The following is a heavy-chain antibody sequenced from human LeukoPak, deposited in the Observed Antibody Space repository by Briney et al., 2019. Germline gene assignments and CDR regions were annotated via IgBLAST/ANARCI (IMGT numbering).Heavy chain of an antibody. V-gene: IGHV3-48*03. D-gene: IGHD3-16*02. Sequence: GGSLRLPCAASGFTFSSYEMNWVRQAPGKGLEWVSYISSSGSTIYYADSVKGRFTISRDNAKNSLYLQMNSLRAEDTAVYYCARGRRGGSYPDYLDYWGQGTLVTVSS. CDR3: ARGRRGGSYPDYLDY. CDR2: ISSSGSTI. J-gene: IGHJ4*02. CDR1: GFTFSSYE.